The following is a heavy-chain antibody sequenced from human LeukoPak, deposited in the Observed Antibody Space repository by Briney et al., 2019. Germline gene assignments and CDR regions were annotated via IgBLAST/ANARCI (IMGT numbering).Heavy chain of an antibody. J-gene: IGHJ3*02. CDR3: AREDYDIYDDAFDI. Sequence: SETLSLTCTVSGGSISSYYWSWIRQPPGKGLEWIGYIYYSGSTNYNPSLKSRVTISVDTSKNQFSLKLSSVTAADTAAYYCAREDYDIYDDAFDIWGQGTMVTVSS. CDR2: IYYSGST. V-gene: IGHV4-59*01. D-gene: IGHD3-9*01. CDR1: GGSISSYY.